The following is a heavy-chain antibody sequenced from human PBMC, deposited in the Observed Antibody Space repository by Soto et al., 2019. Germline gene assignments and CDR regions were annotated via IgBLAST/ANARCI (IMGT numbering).Heavy chain of an antibody. Sequence: QVQLQESGPGLVKPSETLSLTCTVSGGSISSYYWSWIRQPPGKGLEWIGYIYYSGSTNYNPSLKSRATISVDTSKNQFSLKLSSVTAADTAVYYCARWYGGSLDYWGQGTLVTVSS. CDR1: GGSISSYY. CDR2: IYYSGST. CDR3: ARWYGGSLDY. D-gene: IGHD4-17*01. V-gene: IGHV4-59*01. J-gene: IGHJ4*02.